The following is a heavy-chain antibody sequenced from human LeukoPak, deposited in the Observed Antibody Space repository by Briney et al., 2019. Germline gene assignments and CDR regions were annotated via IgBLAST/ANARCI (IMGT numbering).Heavy chain of an antibody. Sequence: SETLSLTCSVSGGSISYFYWSWLRQPPGKGLEWIGYISDSGITKNNPSLKSGVIISVDNSKKKFSLMLSSVTAADTAVYYCARESGRDYYDSSEFSDAAFDIWGQGRMVIVSS. V-gene: IGHV4-59*01. CDR3: ARESGRDYYDSSEFSDAAFDI. CDR2: ISDSGIT. J-gene: IGHJ3*02. D-gene: IGHD3-22*01. CDR1: GGSISYFY.